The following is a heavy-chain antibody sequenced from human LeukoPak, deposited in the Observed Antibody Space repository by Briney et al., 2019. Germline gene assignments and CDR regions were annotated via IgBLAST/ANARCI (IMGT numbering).Heavy chain of an antibody. CDR2: INHSGST. D-gene: IGHD3-16*01. V-gene: IGHV4-34*01. CDR3: ARREGGYGMDV. CDR1: GGSFSGYY. Sequence: SETLSLTCAVYGGSFSGYYWSWIRQPPGKGLEWIGEINHSGSTNYNPSLKSRVTISVDTSKNQSSLKLSSVTAADTAVYYCARREGGYGMDVWGQGTTVTVSS. J-gene: IGHJ6*02.